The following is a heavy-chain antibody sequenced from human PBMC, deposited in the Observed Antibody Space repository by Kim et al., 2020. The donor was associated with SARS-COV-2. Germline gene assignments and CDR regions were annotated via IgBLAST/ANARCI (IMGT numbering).Heavy chain of an antibody. V-gene: IGHV3-7*01. CDR3: AGTPRF. J-gene: IGHJ4*02. CDR1: GFTFSDYW. CDR2: IKRDGSEK. Sequence: GGTLRLSCAASGFTFSDYWMSWVRQAPGKGLEWVASIKRDGSEKYYVESVKGQFTVSRDNAKNSLYLQMNSLRAEDTALYYCAGTPRFWGQGTLVTVSS.